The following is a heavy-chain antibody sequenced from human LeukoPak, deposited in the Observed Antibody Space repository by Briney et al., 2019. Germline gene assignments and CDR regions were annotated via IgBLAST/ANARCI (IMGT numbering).Heavy chain of an antibody. V-gene: IGHV3-15*01. Sequence: PGGSLRLSCAASVFTFSNAWMSCGRQAPGEGLEWVGGIKSKTDGGTTDYAAPVKGRFTISRDNSKKALYLQMDSLKTDDTAVYYCTTDSHPISMIVVVTNYFDYWGQGTLVTVSS. CDR3: TTDSHPISMIVVVTNYFDY. J-gene: IGHJ4*02. D-gene: IGHD3-22*01. CDR2: IKSKTDGGTT. CDR1: VFTFSNAW.